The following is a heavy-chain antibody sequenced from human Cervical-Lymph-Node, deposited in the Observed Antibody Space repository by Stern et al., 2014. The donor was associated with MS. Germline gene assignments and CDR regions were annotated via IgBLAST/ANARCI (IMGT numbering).Heavy chain of an antibody. CDR1: GYTFTSYW. J-gene: IGHJ4*02. Sequence: EVQLVESGAEVKKPGESLKISCKGSGYTFTSYWIGWVRQMPGKGLEWMGIIYPGDSDTRYSPSFQGQVTISADKSVTTAYLQWSGLKASDTGMYYCALSNYGAKLKFDYWGQGTLVTVSS. CDR3: ALSNYGAKLKFDY. D-gene: IGHD4-23*01. V-gene: IGHV5-51*01. CDR2: IYPGDSDT.